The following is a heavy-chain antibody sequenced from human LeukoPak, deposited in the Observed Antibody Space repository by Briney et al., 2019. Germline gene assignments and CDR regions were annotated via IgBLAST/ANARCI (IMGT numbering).Heavy chain of an antibody. J-gene: IGHJ4*02. V-gene: IGHV3-15*01. D-gene: IGHD2-8*02. CDR3: RGTGSSVVDS. CDR2: IKSKTDGGTT. Sequence: GVSLRLSCAASVFPFSNAWMRWVRQAPGKGLEWVGRIKSKTDGGTTDYAAPVKGRFTISRDDSKNTLYLQMNSLKTEDTAVYYCRGTGSSVVDSWGQGTLVTVSS. CDR1: VFPFSNAW.